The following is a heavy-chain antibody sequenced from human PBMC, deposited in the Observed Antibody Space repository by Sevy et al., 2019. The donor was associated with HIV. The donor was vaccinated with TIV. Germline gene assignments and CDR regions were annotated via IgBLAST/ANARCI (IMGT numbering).Heavy chain of an antibody. CDR2: IYYNGHI. CDR1: GGSITSLY. CDR3: AGENAWGRGYS. D-gene: IGHD1-26*01. J-gene: IGHJ4*02. V-gene: IGHV4-59*08. Sequence: SETLSLTCTVSGGSITSLYWNWIRQPPGKGLEWIANIYYNGHINYNPSLKSRVTLSLDTSKNHFSLRLSSVTDADTAMYYCAGENAWGRGYSWGQGTLVTVSS.